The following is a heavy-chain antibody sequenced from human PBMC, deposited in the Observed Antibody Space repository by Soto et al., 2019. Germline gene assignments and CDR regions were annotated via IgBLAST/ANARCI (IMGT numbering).Heavy chain of an antibody. D-gene: IGHD1-26*01. V-gene: IGHV3-23*01. CDR2: LLRPGRST. Sequence: PGGSLRLSCAASGFMFSDYAMTWARQAPGKELEWVSGLLRPGRSTYYPDSVKGRFTISRDNSKNTLYLQMNSLRVEDTAVYYCADGGEWAFNFDYWGQGTLVTVSS. CDR1: GFMFSDYA. J-gene: IGHJ4*02. CDR3: ADGGEWAFNFDY.